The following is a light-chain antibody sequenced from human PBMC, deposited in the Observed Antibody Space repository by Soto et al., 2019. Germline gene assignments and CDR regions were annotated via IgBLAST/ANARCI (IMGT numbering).Light chain of an antibody. CDR1: QSVSNNY. V-gene: IGKV3-20*01. J-gene: IGKJ4*02. CDR2: GTF. Sequence: EIVLTQSPGTLSLSPGERATLSCRASQSVSNNYLAWYQQRPGQPPRLLIYGTFSRATGIPDRFSGSGSGTDFTLTISSLEPEDFAVYYCQQYGGSSTFGRGTKVDIK. CDR3: QQYGGSST.